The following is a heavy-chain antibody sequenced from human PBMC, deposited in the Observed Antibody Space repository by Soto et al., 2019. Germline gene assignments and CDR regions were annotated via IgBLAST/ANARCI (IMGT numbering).Heavy chain of an antibody. CDR1: GGSISSSSYY. CDR3: ARLVEMAMPAPQG. D-gene: IGHD2-2*01. Sequence: QLQLQESGPGLVKPSETLSLTCTVSGGSISSSSYYWGWIRQPPGKGLEWIGSIYYSGSTYYNPSLKSRVTISVDTSKNQFSLKLSSVTAADTAVYYCARLVEMAMPAPQGWGQGTLVTVSS. J-gene: IGHJ4*02. V-gene: IGHV4-39*01. CDR2: IYYSGST.